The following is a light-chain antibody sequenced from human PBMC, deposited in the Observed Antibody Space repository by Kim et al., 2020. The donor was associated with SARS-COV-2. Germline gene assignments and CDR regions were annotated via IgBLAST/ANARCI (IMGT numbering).Light chain of an antibody. CDR3: QKYSSAPWT. Sequence: DIQMTQSPSSLSASVGDRVTITCRASQGISTHLAWYHQKPGKVPTLLIYATSALESGVPSRFSGSGSGTDFTLTMSSLQPEDAGTYYCQKYSSAPWTFGPGTKLEIK. J-gene: IGKJ2*02. CDR1: QGISTH. V-gene: IGKV1-27*01. CDR2: ATS.